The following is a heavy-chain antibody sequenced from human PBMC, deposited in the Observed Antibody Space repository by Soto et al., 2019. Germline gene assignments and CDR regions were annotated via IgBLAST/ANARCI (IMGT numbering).Heavy chain of an antibody. J-gene: IGHJ6*02. CDR2: IIPIFATI. CDR1: GGTFREYA. CDR3: GRGYCTSTTCEDYYVMDV. Sequence: QLQLVQSGAEVKKPGSAVKVSCKASGGTFREYAISWVRQAPGQGLEWLGGIIPIFATINYAQNFQGRVTTPADKSTSTAYMEVSSLRAGDTAVYYCGRGYCTSTTCEDYYVMDVWGQGTTVTVTS. V-gene: IGHV1-69*06. D-gene: IGHD2-2*01.